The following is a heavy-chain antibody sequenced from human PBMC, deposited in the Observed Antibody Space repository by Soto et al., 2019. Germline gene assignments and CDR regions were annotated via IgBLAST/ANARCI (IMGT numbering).Heavy chain of an antibody. CDR1: GGTFSSYA. V-gene: IGHV1-69*13. Sequence: SVKVSCKASGGTFSSYAISWVRQAPGQGLEWMGGIIPIFGTANYAQKFQGRVTITADESTSTAYMELSSLRSEDTAVYYCARSFRSEMATIDRDYWGQGTLVTVSS. J-gene: IGHJ4*02. CDR2: IIPIFGTA. CDR3: ARSFRSEMATIDRDY. D-gene: IGHD5-12*01.